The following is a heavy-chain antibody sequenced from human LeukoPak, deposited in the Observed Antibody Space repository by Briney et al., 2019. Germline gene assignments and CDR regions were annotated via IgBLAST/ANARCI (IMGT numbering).Heavy chain of an antibody. J-gene: IGHJ4*02. CDR1: GGSISSSSYY. V-gene: IGHV4-39*07. Sequence: SETLSLTCTVSGGSISSSSYYWGWIRQPPGKGLEWFGSIYYSGSTYYNPSLKSRVTISVDTSKNQFSLKLSSVTAADTAVYYCAKGVLYDILTGYYNTGFDYWGQGTLVTVSS. CDR2: IYYSGST. D-gene: IGHD3-9*01. CDR3: AKGVLYDILTGYYNTGFDY.